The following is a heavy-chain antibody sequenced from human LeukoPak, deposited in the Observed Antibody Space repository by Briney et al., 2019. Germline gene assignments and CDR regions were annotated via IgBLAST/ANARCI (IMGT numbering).Heavy chain of an antibody. CDR3: ARDGVYVAAMVFRYFFYYMDV. D-gene: IGHD5-18*01. J-gene: IGHJ6*03. V-gene: IGHV3-21*01. CDR2: ISSSSSYI. CDR1: GFTFSSYS. Sequence: PGGSLRLSCAASGFTFSSYSMNWVRQAPGKGLEWVSSISSSSSYIYYADSVKGRFTISRDNAKNSLYLQMNSLRAEDTAVYYCARDGVYVAAMVFRYFFYYMDVWGKGTTVTVSS.